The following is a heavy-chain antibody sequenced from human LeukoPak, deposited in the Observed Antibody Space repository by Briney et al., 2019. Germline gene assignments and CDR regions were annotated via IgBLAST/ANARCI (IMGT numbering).Heavy chain of an antibody. V-gene: IGHV3-23*01. CDR2: ISGSGGST. J-gene: IGHJ5*02. D-gene: IGHD3-10*01. CDR1: GFTFSSYA. Sequence: GGSLRLSCAASGFTFSSYAMSWVRQAPGKGLEWVSAISGSGGSTYYADSVKGRFTISRDNSKNTLYPQMNSLRAEDTAVYYCAKPRLYGSGSPNWFDPWGQGTLVTVSS. CDR3: AKPRLYGSGSPNWFDP.